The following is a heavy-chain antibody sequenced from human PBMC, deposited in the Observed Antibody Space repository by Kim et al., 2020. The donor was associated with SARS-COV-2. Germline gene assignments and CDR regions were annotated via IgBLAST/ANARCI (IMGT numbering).Heavy chain of an antibody. CDR2: IRSKANSYAT. J-gene: IGHJ3*01. CDR3: IRVPGTTLAFWDAF. Sequence: GGSLILSCAASGFIFSGSAMHWVRQASGKGLEWVGRIRSKANSYATAYAASVKGRFTISRDDSKTTTYLQMNSLKTEDTAVYSCIRVPGTTLAFWDAF. D-gene: IGHD1-1*01. CDR1: GFIFSGSA. V-gene: IGHV3-73*01.